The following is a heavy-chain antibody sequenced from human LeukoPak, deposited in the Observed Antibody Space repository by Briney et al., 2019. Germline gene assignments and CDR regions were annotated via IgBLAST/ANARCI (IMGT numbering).Heavy chain of an antibody. CDR2: ISYDGSNK. CDR3: ARDDSLGY. CDR1: GFTFSTYA. J-gene: IGHJ4*02. V-gene: IGHV3-30-3*01. Sequence: QPGGSLRLSCAASGFTFSTYALHWVRQAPGKGLEWVAVISYDGSNKYYADSVKGRFTISRDNSKNTLYLQMNSLRAEDTALYYCARDDSLGYWGQGTLVTVSS. D-gene: IGHD2-15*01.